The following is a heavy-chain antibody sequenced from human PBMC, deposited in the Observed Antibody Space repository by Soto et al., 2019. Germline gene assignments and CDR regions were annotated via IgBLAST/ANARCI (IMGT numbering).Heavy chain of an antibody. V-gene: IGHV3-11*01. CDR3: ASPVLLWFGPEYDPFDY. J-gene: IGHJ4*02. CDR1: GFTFSDYY. CDR2: ISSSGSTI. D-gene: IGHD3-10*01. Sequence: GGSLRLSCAASGFTFSDYYMSWIRQAPGKGLEWVSYISSSGSTIYYADSVKGRFTISKDNAKNSLYLQMNSLRAEDTAVYYCASPVLLWFGPEYDPFDYWGQGTLVTVSS.